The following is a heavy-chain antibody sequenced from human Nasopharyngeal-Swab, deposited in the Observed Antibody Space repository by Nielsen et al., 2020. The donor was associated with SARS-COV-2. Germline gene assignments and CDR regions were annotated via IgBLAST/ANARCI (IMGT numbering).Heavy chain of an antibody. CDR2: IKQDGSEI. CDR1: GFTFSSYW. Sequence: GESLKISCAASGFTFSSYWMSWVRQAPGKGLEWVANIKQDGSEISYLDSVKGRFTISRDNAKNSLYLQMNSLRAEDTAVYYCARAVAGPLDYWGQGTLVTVSS. D-gene: IGHD6-19*01. J-gene: IGHJ4*02. CDR3: ARAVAGPLDY. V-gene: IGHV3-7*04.